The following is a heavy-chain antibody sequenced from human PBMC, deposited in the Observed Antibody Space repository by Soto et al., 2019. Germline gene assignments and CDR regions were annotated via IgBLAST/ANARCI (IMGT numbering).Heavy chain of an antibody. Sequence: ASVKVSCKASGYTFTCYDINWVRQATGQGLEWMGWMNPNSGNTGYAQKFQGRVTMTRNTSISTAYMELSSLRSEDTAVYYCARSLTAAGTVVDAFDIWGQGTMVTVSS. CDR3: ARSLTAAGTVVDAFDI. D-gene: IGHD6-13*01. CDR2: MNPNSGNT. V-gene: IGHV1-8*01. CDR1: GYTFTCYD. J-gene: IGHJ3*02.